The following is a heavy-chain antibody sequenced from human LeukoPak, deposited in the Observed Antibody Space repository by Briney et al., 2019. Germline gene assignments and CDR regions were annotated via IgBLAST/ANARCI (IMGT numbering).Heavy chain of an antibody. V-gene: IGHV3-48*01. J-gene: IGHJ4*02. CDR2: ISSSSSTI. Sequence: GGSLRLSCAASGFTFSSYSMNWVRQAPGKGLEWVSYISSSSSTIYYADSVKGRFTISRDNAKNSLYLQMNSLRAEDTAVYYCARDRDYYDSSGFHRFDYWGQGTLVTVSS. CDR1: GFTFSSYS. CDR3: ARDRDYYDSSGFHRFDY. D-gene: IGHD3-22*01.